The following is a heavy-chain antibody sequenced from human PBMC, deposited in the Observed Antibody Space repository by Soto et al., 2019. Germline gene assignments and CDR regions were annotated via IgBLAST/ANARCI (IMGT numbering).Heavy chain of an antibody. Sequence: ASVKVSCKASGGTFNSYTFSWVRQAPGQGLEWMGRIIPILGTANYAQKFQDRVTITADKSTNTVYMELRSLRSEDAAVYYCARDKTVHRDIVLVPALDYWGQGTLVTVSS. CDR1: GGTFNSYT. J-gene: IGHJ4*02. V-gene: IGHV1-69*08. CDR3: ARDKTVHRDIVLVPALDY. CDR2: IIPILGTA. D-gene: IGHD2-2*01.